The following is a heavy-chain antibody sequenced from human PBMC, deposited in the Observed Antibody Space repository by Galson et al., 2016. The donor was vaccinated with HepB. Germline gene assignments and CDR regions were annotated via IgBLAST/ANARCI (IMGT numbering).Heavy chain of an antibody. D-gene: IGHD6-13*01. CDR2: ISGDTPTT. CDR3: AKGGGSTWYISPHFVDP. CDR1: GLTFSNYA. J-gene: IGHJ5*02. Sequence: SLRLSCAASGLTFSNYAMTWVRQAPGKGLEWVSSISGDTPTTYYPDSVKGRFTISRDNSKNKLYLQMNGLRAEDTASYYCAKGGGSTWYISPHFVDPWGQGTLVTVSS. V-gene: IGHV3-23*01.